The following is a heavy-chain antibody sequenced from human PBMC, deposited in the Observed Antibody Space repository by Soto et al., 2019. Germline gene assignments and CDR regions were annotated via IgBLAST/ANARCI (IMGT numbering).Heavy chain of an antibody. D-gene: IGHD3-3*01. CDR2: ISYDGSNK. Sequence: GGSLRLSCAASGFTFSSYGMHWVRQAPGKGLEWVAVISYDGSNKYYADSVKGRFTISRDNSKNTLYLQMNSLRAEDTAVYYCAKPTLYGYDAFDIWGQGTMVTVSS. J-gene: IGHJ3*02. CDR3: AKPTLYGYDAFDI. CDR1: GFTFSSYG. V-gene: IGHV3-30*18.